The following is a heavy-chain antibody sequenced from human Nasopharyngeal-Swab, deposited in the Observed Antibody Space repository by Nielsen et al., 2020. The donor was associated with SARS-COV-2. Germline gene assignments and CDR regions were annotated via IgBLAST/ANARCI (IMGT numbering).Heavy chain of an antibody. CDR2: IDPSGGST. D-gene: IGHD5-18*01. CDR1: GYTFTSYY. CDR3: ARDESQQEGYTYGHPNY. V-gene: IGHV1-46*01. Sequence: GESLKISCKGSGYTFTSYYMHWVRQAPGQGLEWMGIIDPSGGSTTYAQMFQGRVTMTRDTSTSTLYMELSSLRSEDTAVYYCARDESQQEGYTYGHPNYWGQGTLVTVSS. J-gene: IGHJ4*02.